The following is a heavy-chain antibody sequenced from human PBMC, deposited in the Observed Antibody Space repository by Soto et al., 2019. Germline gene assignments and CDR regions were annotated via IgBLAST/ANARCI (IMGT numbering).Heavy chain of an antibody. CDR1: GFTFDDYA. V-gene: IGHV3-9*01. CDR2: ISWNSGSI. D-gene: IGHD6-19*01. J-gene: IGHJ4*02. CDR3: AKGFRIAVAGTSPVDY. Sequence: EVQLVESGGGLVQPGRSLRLSCAASGFTFDDYAMHWVRQAPGKGLEWVSGISWNSGSIGYADSVKGRFTISRDNAKNSLYLQMNSLRAEDTALYYCAKGFRIAVAGTSPVDYWGQGTLVTVSS.